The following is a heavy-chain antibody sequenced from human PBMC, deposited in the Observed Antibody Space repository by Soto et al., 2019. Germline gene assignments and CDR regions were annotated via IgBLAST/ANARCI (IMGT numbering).Heavy chain of an antibody. CDR1: GDSVSSNSAA. D-gene: IGHD1-26*01. J-gene: IGHJ3*02. Sequence: SQTLSLTCAISGDSVSSNSAAWNWIRQSPSRGLEWLGRTYYRSKWYNDYAVSVKSRITINPDTSKNQFSLQLNSVTPEDTAVYYCARDLEDSGSYYDHAFDIWGQGTMVTVSS. CDR2: TYYRSKWYN. V-gene: IGHV6-1*01. CDR3: ARDLEDSGSYYDHAFDI.